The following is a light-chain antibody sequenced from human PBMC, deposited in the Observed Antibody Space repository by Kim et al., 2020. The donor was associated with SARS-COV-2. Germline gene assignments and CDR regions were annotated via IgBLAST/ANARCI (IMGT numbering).Light chain of an antibody. CDR1: NIGSKN. J-gene: IGLJ1*01. CDR3: QVWDSSSDRLYV. V-gene: IGLV3-21*04. Sequence: PGKKARSTCGENNIGSKNVDWYQQKPRQAPVLVIYYVSDRPSGSPEQFSGSNSGNTATLTISRVEAGDEADYYCQVWDSSSDRLYVFGTGTKVTVL. CDR2: YVS.